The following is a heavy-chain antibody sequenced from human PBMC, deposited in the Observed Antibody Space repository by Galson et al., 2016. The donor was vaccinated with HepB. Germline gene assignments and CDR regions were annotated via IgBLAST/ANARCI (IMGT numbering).Heavy chain of an antibody. Sequence: ETLSLTCAVSGGSFSGYYWNWIRQPPGKGLEWIGEINHSGVTHYNPSLKSRVTISVDMSKNQFSLKLTSVSAADTAVYYCELRFLDYDAFDFWGQGTMVTVSS. D-gene: IGHD3-3*01. CDR1: GGSFSGYY. CDR2: INHSGVT. CDR3: ELRFLDYDAFDF. V-gene: IGHV4-34*01. J-gene: IGHJ3*01.